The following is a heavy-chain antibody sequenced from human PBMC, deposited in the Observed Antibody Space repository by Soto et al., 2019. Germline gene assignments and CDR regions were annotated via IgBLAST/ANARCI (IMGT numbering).Heavy chain of an antibody. CDR1: GLTFTIYA. Sequence: GGSLRLSCAASGLTFTIYAMSWVRQAPGKGLEWVSAITGSGGSTYYADSVKGRFTISRDNSKNTLYLQMNSLRAEDTAVYYCEKARGAMVRGAAFYFDYWGQGTLVTVSS. CDR3: EKARGAMVRGAAFYFDY. CDR2: ITGSGGST. V-gene: IGHV3-23*01. J-gene: IGHJ4*02. D-gene: IGHD3-10*01.